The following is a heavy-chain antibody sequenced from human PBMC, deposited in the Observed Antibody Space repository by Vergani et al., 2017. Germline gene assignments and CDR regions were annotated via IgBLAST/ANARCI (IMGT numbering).Heavy chain of an antibody. CDR3: AREMSNEGFDY. D-gene: IGHD4-11*01. J-gene: IGHJ4*02. V-gene: IGHV3-30*03. CDR1: GFTSSYYG. Sequence: QVHLVESGGGVVQPGRSLRLSCVVSGFTSSYYGMHWVRQAPGKGLEWVAVISYDGTQKYYADSVKGRFTISRDNAKNSLFLQMSSLKVEDTGVYYCAREMSNEGFDYWRQGTRVNVS. CDR2: ISYDGTQK.